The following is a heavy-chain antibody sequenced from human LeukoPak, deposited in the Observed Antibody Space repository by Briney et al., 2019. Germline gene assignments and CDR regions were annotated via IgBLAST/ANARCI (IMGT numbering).Heavy chain of an antibody. CDR2: IYTSGSA. CDR3: ARLELGATSLVWFDP. Sequence: PSQTLSLTCTVSGGSISSGSYSWSWIRQPAGKGLEWIGRIYTSGSANYNPSLKSRVTISVDTSKNQFSLKLSSVTAADTAVYYCARLELGATSLVWFDPWGQGTLVTVSS. D-gene: IGHD1-26*01. J-gene: IGHJ5*02. CDR1: GGSISSGSYS. V-gene: IGHV4-61*02.